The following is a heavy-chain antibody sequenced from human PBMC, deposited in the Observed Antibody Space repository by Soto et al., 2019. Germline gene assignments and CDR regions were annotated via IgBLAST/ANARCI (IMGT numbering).Heavy chain of an antibody. J-gene: IGHJ4*02. CDR3: ARDRSMIVVVPGY. Sequence: SGFTFNTYAMHWVRQAPGKGLEWVALISYDGSNKYYADSVKGRFTISRDNSKNTLYLQMNSLRADDTAIYYCARDRSMIVVVPGYWGQGTLVTVSS. CDR1: GFTFNTYA. CDR2: ISYDGSNK. V-gene: IGHV3-30-3*01. D-gene: IGHD3-22*01.